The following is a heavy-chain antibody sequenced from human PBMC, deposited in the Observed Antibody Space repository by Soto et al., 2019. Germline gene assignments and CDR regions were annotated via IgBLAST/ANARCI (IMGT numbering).Heavy chain of an antibody. V-gene: IGHV3-23*01. Sequence: EVQLLESGGGLVQPGGSVRLSCATSGFTFSSYAMSWVRQAPGKGLEWVSGISASGASAYYADSVKGRFTISRDNSKNTLYLQVNSLRAEDTALYYCAKDRSWGTVTTFGDDWGQGTLLTVSS. D-gene: IGHD4-17*01. J-gene: IGHJ4*02. CDR1: GFTFSSYA. CDR3: AKDRSWGTVTTFGDD. CDR2: ISASGASA.